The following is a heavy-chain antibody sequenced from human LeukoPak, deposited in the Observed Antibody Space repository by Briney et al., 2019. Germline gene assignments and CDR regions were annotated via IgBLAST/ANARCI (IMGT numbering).Heavy chain of an antibody. V-gene: IGHV1-69*13. D-gene: IGHD3-22*01. Sequence: SVKVSCKASGGTFSRYAISWVRQAPGQGLEWMGGIIPIFGTANHAQKFQGRVTITADESTSTAYMELSSLRSEDTAVYYCARGGNYYDSSGYAEKPYYFDYWGQGTLVTVSS. CDR2: IIPIFGTA. CDR1: GGTFSRYA. CDR3: ARGGNYYDSSGYAEKPYYFDY. J-gene: IGHJ4*02.